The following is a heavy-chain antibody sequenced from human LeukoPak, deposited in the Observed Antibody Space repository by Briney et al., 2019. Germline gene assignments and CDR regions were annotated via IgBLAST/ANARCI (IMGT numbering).Heavy chain of an antibody. CDR3: ARAPSNYYDSSGYPDV. Sequence: SETLSLTCAVYGGSFSGYYWSWIRQPPGKGLEWIGEINHSGSTNYNPSLKSRVTISVDTSKNQFSLKLSSVTAADTAVYYCARAPSNYYDSSGYPDVWGQGTTVTVSS. V-gene: IGHV4-34*01. CDR2: INHSGST. J-gene: IGHJ6*02. CDR1: GGSFSGYY. D-gene: IGHD3-22*01.